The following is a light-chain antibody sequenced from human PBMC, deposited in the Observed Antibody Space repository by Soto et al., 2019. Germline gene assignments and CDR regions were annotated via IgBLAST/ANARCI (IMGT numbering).Light chain of an antibody. J-gene: IGLJ3*02. CDR1: SRDIGVYNY. Sequence: QSALTQPASVSGSLGQSITISCSGSSRDIGVYNYVSWYQQYPGTAPKLIIFDVSNRPSGVSDRFSGSKSGSTASLTISGLQAEDEADYYCCSRVFGGGTKVTVL. V-gene: IGLV2-14*03. CDR2: DVS. CDR3: CSRV.